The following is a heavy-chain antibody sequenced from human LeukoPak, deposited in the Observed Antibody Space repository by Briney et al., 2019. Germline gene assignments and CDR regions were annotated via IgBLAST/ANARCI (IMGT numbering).Heavy chain of an antibody. CDR3: EGFGDMNDAFDI. CDR2: IIPILGIA. D-gene: IGHD3-10*01. Sequence: AAGGTVSSYTIGWVREAPGQGLEWMGRIIPILGIANYAQKFQGRVTITADKSTSTAYMELSSLRSEDTAVYYCEGFGDMNDAFDIWGQGTMVTVSS. V-gene: IGHV1-69*02. CDR1: GGTVSSYT. J-gene: IGHJ3*02.